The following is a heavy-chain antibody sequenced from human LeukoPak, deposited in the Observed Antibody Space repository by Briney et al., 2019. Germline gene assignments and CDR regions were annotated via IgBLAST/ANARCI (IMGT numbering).Heavy chain of an antibody. CDR1: GFTFSSYD. D-gene: IGHD6-13*01. V-gene: IGHV3-13*01. CDR2: IGTAGDT. CDR3: ARGGSSSWFDY. J-gene: IGHJ4*02. Sequence: GGSLRLSCAASGFTFSSYDMHWVRQATGKGLEWVSAIGTAGDTYYPGSVKCRFTISRENAKNSLYLQMNSLRAGDTAVYYSARGGSSSWFDYWGQGTLVTVSS.